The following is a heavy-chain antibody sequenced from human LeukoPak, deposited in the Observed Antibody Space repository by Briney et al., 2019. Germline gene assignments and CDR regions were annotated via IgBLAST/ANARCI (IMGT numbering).Heavy chain of an antibody. CDR3: ARDPATYSYDSSGIWDAFDL. V-gene: IGHV4-38-2*02. Sequence: PSETLSLTCTVSGYSISSGYYWGWIRQPPGKELEWIGSIYHSGSTSYNPSLKSRVTISVDTSKNQFSLKLSSVTAADTAVYYCARDPATYSYDSSGIWDAFDLWGRGTMVTVSS. CDR1: GYSISSGYY. D-gene: IGHD3-22*01. J-gene: IGHJ3*01. CDR2: IYHSGST.